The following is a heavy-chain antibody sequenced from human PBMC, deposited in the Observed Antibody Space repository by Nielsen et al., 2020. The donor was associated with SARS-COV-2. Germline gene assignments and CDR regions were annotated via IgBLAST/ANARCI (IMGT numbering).Heavy chain of an antibody. CDR2: ISWNSGSI. D-gene: IGHD6-13*01. CDR1: GFTFDDYA. J-gene: IGHJ4*02. V-gene: IGHV3-9*01. CDR3: AKDPSDGYGSSWYFDY. Sequence: SLKISCAASGFTFDDYAMHWVRQAPGKGLEWVSGISWNSGSIAYADSVKGRFTISRDNAKSSLYLQMNSLRAEDTALYYCAKDPSDGYGSSWYFDYWGQGTLVTVSS.